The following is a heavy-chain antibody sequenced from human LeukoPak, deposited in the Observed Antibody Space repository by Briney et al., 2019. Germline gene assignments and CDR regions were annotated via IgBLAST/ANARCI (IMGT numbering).Heavy chain of an antibody. V-gene: IGHV3-11*04. Sequence: TGGSLRLSCAASGFTFSDYYMSWIRQAPGKGLEWVSYISSSGSTIYYADSVKARFTISRDNAKNSLYLQMNSLRAEDTAVYYCARYGTMVRGVILNWFDPWGQGTLVTVSS. D-gene: IGHD3-10*01. CDR3: ARYGTMVRGVILNWFDP. CDR1: GFTFSDYY. CDR2: ISSSGSTI. J-gene: IGHJ5*02.